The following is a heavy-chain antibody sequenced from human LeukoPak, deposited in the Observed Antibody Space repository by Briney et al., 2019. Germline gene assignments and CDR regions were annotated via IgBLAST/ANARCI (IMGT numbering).Heavy chain of an antibody. CDR3: ARDRAYLLFDY. CDR1: GFTFTSYA. D-gene: IGHD1-26*01. Sequence: SLKLSCTASGFTFTSYAMHWVRQAPGKGLEWVAVISFDESNKYYSHTVKGRFTISRDNSKNTLYLQMNSLRAEDTAVYYCARDRAYLLFDYWGQGTLVTVSS. V-gene: IGHV3-30*01. CDR2: ISFDESNK. J-gene: IGHJ4*02.